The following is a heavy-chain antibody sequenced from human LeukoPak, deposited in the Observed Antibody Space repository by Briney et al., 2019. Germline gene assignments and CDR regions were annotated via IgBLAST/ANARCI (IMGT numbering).Heavy chain of an antibody. D-gene: IGHD5-24*01. V-gene: IGHV1-3*03. Sequence: EASVKVSCKASGYTFTSYAMHWVRQAPGQRLEWMGWINAGNGNTKYSQEFQGRVTMTRDTSTSTVYMELSSLRSEDTAVYYCARVRDGYNDAFDIWGQGTMVTVSS. J-gene: IGHJ3*02. CDR2: INAGNGNT. CDR1: GYTFTSYA. CDR3: ARVRDGYNDAFDI.